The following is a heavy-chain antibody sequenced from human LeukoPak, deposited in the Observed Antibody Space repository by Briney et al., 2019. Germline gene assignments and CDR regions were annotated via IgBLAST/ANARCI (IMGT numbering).Heavy chain of an antibody. CDR1: GFTFRIYW. J-gene: IGHJ5*02. CDR3: AREGCSSTSCYRWFDP. Sequence: GGSLRLSCAASGFTFRIYWMSWVRQAPGRGLEWVANINPDGSEKYYVDSVKGRFTISRDNAENSLYLQMNSLRAEDTAVYYCAREGCSSTSCYRWFDPWGQGTLVTVSS. CDR2: INPDGSEK. D-gene: IGHD2-2*01. V-gene: IGHV3-7*01.